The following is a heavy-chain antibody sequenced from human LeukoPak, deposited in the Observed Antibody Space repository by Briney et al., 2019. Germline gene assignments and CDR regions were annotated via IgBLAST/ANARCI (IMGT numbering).Heavy chain of an antibody. CDR2: ISAYNGNT. CDR3: ARSVVAGSFDAFDI. J-gene: IGHJ3*02. V-gene: IGHV1-18*01. CDR1: GYTFTSYG. Sequence: ASVNVSCTASGYTFTSYGISWVRQAPGQGLEWMGWISAYNGNTNYAQKLQGRVTMTTDTSTSTAYMELRSLRSDDTAVYYCARSVVAGSFDAFDIWGQGTMVTVSS. D-gene: IGHD2-15*01.